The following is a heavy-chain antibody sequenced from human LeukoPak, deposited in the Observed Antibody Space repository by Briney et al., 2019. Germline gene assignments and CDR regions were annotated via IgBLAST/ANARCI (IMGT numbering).Heavy chain of an antibody. V-gene: IGHV3-23*01. CDR3: AKPPYSSGWFFDY. D-gene: IGHD6-19*01. Sequence: PGGSLRLSCAASGLTLSSYAMSWVRQAPGKGLEWVSGISGSGGSTYYADTVKGRCTISRDNFKHTRYLQMNSLRAEDTAVYYCAKPPYSSGWFFDYWGQGTLVTVSS. CDR1: GLTLSSYA. CDR2: ISGSGGST. J-gene: IGHJ4*02.